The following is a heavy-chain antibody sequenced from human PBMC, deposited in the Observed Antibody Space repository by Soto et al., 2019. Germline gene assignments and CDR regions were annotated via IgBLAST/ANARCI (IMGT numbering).Heavy chain of an antibody. CDR3: ASTIFGVAIGDPGDYYYGMDV. CDR2: IYPGDSDT. D-gene: IGHD3-3*01. J-gene: IGHJ6*02. Sequence: GESLKISCKGSGYSFTSYWIGWVRQMPGKGLEWMGIIYPGDSDTRYSPSFQGQVTISADKSISTAYLQWSSLKASDTAMYYWASTIFGVAIGDPGDYYYGMDVWGQGTTVTVSS. V-gene: IGHV5-51*01. CDR1: GYSFTSYW.